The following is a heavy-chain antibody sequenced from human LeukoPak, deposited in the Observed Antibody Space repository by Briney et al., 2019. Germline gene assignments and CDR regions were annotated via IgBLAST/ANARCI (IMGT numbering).Heavy chain of an antibody. CDR3: ARVYGGNFGGYYYYGMDV. CDR2: IKQDGSEK. D-gene: IGHD4-23*01. CDR1: GFTFSSYW. V-gene: IGHV3-7*04. Sequence: PGGSLRLSCAASGFTFSSYWMSWVRQAPGKGLEWVANIKQDGSEKYYVDSVKGRFTISRDNAKNSLYLQMNSLRAEDTAVYYCARVYGGNFGGYYYYGMDVWGQGTTVTVSS. J-gene: IGHJ6*02.